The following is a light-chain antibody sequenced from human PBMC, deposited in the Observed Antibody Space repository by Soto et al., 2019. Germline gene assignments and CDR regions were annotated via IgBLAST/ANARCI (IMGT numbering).Light chain of an antibody. Sequence: EIVLTHSPATLSSFPGDRVTLSCRASQYINTRLAWYQHRPGQAHRLLIYHTSIRAAGIQARFSASGSGTDFTLTISSLQSEDFAVYYCQQYKKWPRTFGHGTKVDIK. CDR1: QYINTR. CDR2: HTS. V-gene: IGKV3D-15*01. CDR3: QQYKKWPRT. J-gene: IGKJ1*01.